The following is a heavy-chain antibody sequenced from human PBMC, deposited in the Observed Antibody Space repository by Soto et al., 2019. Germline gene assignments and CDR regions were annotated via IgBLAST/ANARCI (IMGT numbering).Heavy chain of an antibody. Sequence: ASLKVSCKSSGYTFTGYGIIWVRQAPGQGLEWMGWISAYNGNTNYAQKLQGRVTMTTDTSTSTAYMELRSLRSDDTAVYYCARDLREAAAFFDYWGQGTLVTVSS. CDR1: GYTFTGYG. D-gene: IGHD6-13*01. CDR3: ARDLREAAAFFDY. CDR2: ISAYNGNT. J-gene: IGHJ4*02. V-gene: IGHV1-18*04.